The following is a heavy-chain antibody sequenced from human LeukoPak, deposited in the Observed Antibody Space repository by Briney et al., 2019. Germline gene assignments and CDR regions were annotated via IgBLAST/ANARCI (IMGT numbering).Heavy chain of an antibody. V-gene: IGHV5-51*01. J-gene: IGHJ4*02. Sequence: KDGESLKISCKGSGYSFTSYWIGWVRQMPGKGLEWMGIIYPGDSDTRYSPSFQGQVTISADKSISTAYLQWSSLKASDTAMYYCARIRLQYNWNRGLDYWGQGTLVTVSS. D-gene: IGHD1-20*01. CDR1: GYSFTSYW. CDR3: ARIRLQYNWNRGLDY. CDR2: IYPGDSDT.